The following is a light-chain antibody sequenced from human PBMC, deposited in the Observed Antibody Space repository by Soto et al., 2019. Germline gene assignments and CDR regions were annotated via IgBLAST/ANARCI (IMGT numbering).Light chain of an antibody. CDR3: SSYAGSNNVVV. V-gene: IGLV2-8*01. Sequence: QSVLTQPPSASGSPGQSVTISCTGTSSDVGGYNYVSWYQQHPGKAPKLMIYEVSKRPSGVPDRFSGSKSGNTASLTVSGLQAVDEADYYCSSYAGSNNVVVFGGGTKLTVL. CDR1: SSDVGGYNY. J-gene: IGLJ2*01. CDR2: EVS.